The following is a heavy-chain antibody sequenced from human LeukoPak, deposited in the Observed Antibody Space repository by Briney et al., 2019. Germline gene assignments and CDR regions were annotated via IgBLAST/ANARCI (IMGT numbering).Heavy chain of an antibody. J-gene: IGHJ4*02. CDR3: ARLYYDSSGYYQICYFDY. V-gene: IGHV4-39*01. CDR1: GVSISSSSYY. D-gene: IGHD3-22*01. CDR2: IYYSGST. Sequence: SETLSLTCTVSGVSISSSSYYWGGIRQPPGKGREGSVSIYYSGSTYYNPSLKSRFTISVDTSKNQFSLNLSSVTAADTAVYYCARLYYDSSGYYQICYFDYWGQGTLVTVSS.